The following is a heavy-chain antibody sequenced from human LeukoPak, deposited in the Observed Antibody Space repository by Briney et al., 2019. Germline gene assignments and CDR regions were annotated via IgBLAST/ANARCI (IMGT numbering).Heavy chain of an antibody. D-gene: IGHD3-10*01. CDR1: GFTFSSYA. CDR3: TTGLGVITRSRY. CDR2: IKSKTDGGTT. V-gene: IGHV3-15*01. J-gene: IGHJ4*02. Sequence: PGGSLRLSCAASGFTFSSYAMSWVRQAPGKGLEWVGRIKSKTDGGTTDYAAPVKGRFTISRDDSKNTLYLQMNSLKTEDTAVYYCTTGLGVITRSRYWGQGTLVTVSS.